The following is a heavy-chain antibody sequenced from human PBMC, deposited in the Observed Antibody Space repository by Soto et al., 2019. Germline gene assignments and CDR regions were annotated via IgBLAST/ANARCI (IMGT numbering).Heavy chain of an antibody. D-gene: IGHD6-13*01. CDR2: ISGDDGGRT. CDR3: IWQQDFYYGRAV. CDR1: GFTLRTYA. Sequence: GGSLRLSCAASGFTLRTYAMSWVRQAPGKGLEWVSSISGDDGGRTYYADSVKGRFTISRDNSKNTLDLQMNSLRAEDTALYYCIWQQDFYYGRAVWGQGTTVTVSS. V-gene: IGHV3-23*01. J-gene: IGHJ6*02.